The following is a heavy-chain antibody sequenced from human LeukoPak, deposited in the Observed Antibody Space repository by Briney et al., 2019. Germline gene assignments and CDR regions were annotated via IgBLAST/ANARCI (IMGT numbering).Heavy chain of an antibody. V-gene: IGHV3-23*01. CDR3: ASGYGSGSGT. CDR1: GFTFSTYA. J-gene: IGHJ5*02. Sequence: GGSLRLSCAASGFTFSTYALTWVRQAPGKGLEWVSAISGSGGSTYYADSVKGRFTISRDNSKNTLYLQMNSLRAEDTAVYYCASGYGSGSGTWGQGTLVTVSS. D-gene: IGHD3-10*01. CDR2: ISGSGGST.